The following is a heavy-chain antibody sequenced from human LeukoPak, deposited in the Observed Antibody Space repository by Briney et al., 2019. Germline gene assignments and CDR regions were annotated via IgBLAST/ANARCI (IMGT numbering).Heavy chain of an antibody. V-gene: IGHV1-24*01. D-gene: IGHD3-10*01. J-gene: IGHJ6*04. CDR2: FDPEDGET. Sequence: GASVKVSCKVSGYTLTELSRHWVRQAPGKGLEGMGGFDPEDGETIYAQKLQGRVTMTEDTSTDTAYMELSSLRSEDPAVHYCATDRRVRGVMSHYGMDVWGKGTTVTVSS. CDR1: GYTLTELS. CDR3: ATDRRVRGVMSHYGMDV.